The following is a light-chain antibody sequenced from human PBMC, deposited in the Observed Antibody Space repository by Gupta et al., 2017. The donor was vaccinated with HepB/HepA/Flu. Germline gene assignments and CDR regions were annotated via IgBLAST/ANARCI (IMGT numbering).Light chain of an antibody. CDR3: QQYNSYPFT. CDR1: QGISSY. CDR2: AAS. V-gene: IGKV1-8*01. Sequence: AIRMPQPQSSFLAFTGDRVTITCRASQGISSYLAWYQQKPGKAPKLLIYAASTLQSGVPSRFSGSGSGTDFTLTISGLQSEDFATYYCQQYNSYPFTFGPGTKVEIK. J-gene: IGKJ3*01.